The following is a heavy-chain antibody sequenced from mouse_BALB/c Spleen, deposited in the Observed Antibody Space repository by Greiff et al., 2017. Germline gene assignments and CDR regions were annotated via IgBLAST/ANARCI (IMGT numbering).Heavy chain of an antibody. Sequence: EVKLVESGGGLVQPGGSMKLSCVASGFTFSNYWMNWVRQSPEKGLEWVAEIRLKSNNYATHYAESVKGRFTISRDDSKSSVYLQMNNLRAEDTGIYYCTWGYDVGIAYWGQGTLVTVSA. V-gene: IGHV6-6*02. J-gene: IGHJ3*01. D-gene: IGHD2-2*01. CDR2: IRLKSNNYAT. CDR3: TWGYDVGIAY. CDR1: GFTFSNYW.